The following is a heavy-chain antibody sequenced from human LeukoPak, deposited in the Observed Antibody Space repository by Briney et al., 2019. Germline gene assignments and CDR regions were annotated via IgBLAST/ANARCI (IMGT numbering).Heavy chain of an antibody. D-gene: IGHD1-26*01. V-gene: IGHV7-4-1*02. J-gene: IGHJ4*02. CDR1: GYTFSGSY. CDR2: INTNTGSP. Sequence: ASVKVSCKTSGYTFSGSYIHCVRQAPVQGLEWMGWINTNTGSPTYAQAFTGRFVFSLDTSVSTAYLQISSLKAEDTAVYYCARNRWELLVLDSWGQGTLVTVSS. CDR3: ARNRWELLVLDS.